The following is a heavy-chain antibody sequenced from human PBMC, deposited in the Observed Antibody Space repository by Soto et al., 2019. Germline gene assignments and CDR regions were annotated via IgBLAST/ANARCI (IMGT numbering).Heavy chain of an antibody. CDR1: GGTFSSYA. CDR2: IIPIYGTT. V-gene: IGHV1-69*13. D-gene: IGHD3-9*01. Sequence: GASVKVSCKASGGTFSSYAISWVRQAPGQGLEWMGGIIPIYGTTNYAQKFQGRVTITGDASTSTAYMELSSLRSEDTAVYYCARDWTIYDILTGPVSPVYGMDVWGQGTTVTVSS. J-gene: IGHJ6*02. CDR3: ARDWTIYDILTGPVSPVYGMDV.